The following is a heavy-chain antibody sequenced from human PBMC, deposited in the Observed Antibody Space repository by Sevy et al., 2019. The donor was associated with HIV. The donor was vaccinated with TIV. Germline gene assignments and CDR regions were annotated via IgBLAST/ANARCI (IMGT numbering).Heavy chain of an antibody. D-gene: IGHD6-13*01. Sequence: GGSLRLSCVASGFTFSDHYMEWVRQAPGKGLEWVGRTRNKADGYTTEYAASVKGRFTISRDESKNSLYVQMNSLKAEATAVYYCATNAGIAAAGSVFDYRGQGTLVTVSS. CDR1: GFTFSDHY. V-gene: IGHV3-72*01. CDR3: ATNAGIAAAGSVFDY. CDR2: TRNKADGYTT. J-gene: IGHJ4*02.